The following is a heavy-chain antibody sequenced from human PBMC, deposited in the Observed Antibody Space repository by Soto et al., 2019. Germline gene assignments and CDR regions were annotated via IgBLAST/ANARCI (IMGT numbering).Heavy chain of an antibody. CDR2: IIPIFGTA. D-gene: IGHD3-16*02. CDR1: GGTFSSYA. CDR3: ALASGYVWGSYRYAFDI. J-gene: IGHJ3*02. V-gene: IGHV1-69*13. Sequence: ASVKVSCKASGGTFSSYAISWVRQAPGRGPEWMGGIIPIFGTANYAQKFQGRVTITADESTSTAYMELSSLRSEDTAVYYCALASGYVWGSYRYAFDIWGQGTMVTVSS.